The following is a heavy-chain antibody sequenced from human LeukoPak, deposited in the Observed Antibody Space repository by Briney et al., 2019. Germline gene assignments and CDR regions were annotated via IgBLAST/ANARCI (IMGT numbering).Heavy chain of an antibody. D-gene: IGHD6-13*01. V-gene: IGHV3-33*01. CDR2: IWYDGSNK. Sequence: GGSLRLSCAASGFTFSSYGMHWVRQAPGKGLEWVAVIWYDGSNKYYADSVKGRFTISRDNSKNTLYPQMNSLRAEDTAVYYCARTYSTHRHMDVWGQGTTVTVSS. J-gene: IGHJ6*02. CDR1: GFTFSSYG. CDR3: ARTYSTHRHMDV.